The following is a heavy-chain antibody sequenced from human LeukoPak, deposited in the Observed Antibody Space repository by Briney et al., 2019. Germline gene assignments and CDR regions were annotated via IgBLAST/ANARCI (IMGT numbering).Heavy chain of an antibody. CDR1: GYTLTELS. CDR3: ATLPRDYYGSGENWFDP. CDR2: FDPEDGET. V-gene: IGHV1-24*01. Sequence: ASVKVSCKVSGYTLTELSMHWVRQAPGKGLEWMGGFDPEDGETIYAQKFQGRVAMTEDTSTDTAYMELSSLRSEDTAVYYCATLPRDYYGSGENWFDPWGQGTLVTVSS. J-gene: IGHJ5*02. D-gene: IGHD3-10*01.